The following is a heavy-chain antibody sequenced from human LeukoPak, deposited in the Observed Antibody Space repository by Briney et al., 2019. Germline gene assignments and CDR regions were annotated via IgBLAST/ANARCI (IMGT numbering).Heavy chain of an antibody. D-gene: IGHD6-6*01. CDR1: GDSVSSNSAA. CDR3: ARGGPNHNAYKAARPYHFDY. V-gene: IGHV6-1*01. Sequence: SQTLSFTCAISGDSVSSNSAAWNWIRQSPSRGLEWLGRTYYRSKWYNDYAVSVKSRITINPDTSKNQFSLQLNSVTPEDTAVYYCARGGPNHNAYKAARPYHFDYWGQGTLVTVSS. CDR2: TYYRSKWYN. J-gene: IGHJ4*02.